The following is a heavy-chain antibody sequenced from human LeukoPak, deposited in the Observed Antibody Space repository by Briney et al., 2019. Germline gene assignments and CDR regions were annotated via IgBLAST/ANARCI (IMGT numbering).Heavy chain of an antibody. Sequence: GGSLRLSCAASAFTFSSYWMHWVRQAPGKGLVWVSRINNDGSSTPYADSVKGRFTISRDNAKNTLYLQMNSLRAEDTAVYYCARSNHGCHDYWGQGTLVTVSS. V-gene: IGHV3-74*01. CDR1: AFTFSSYW. CDR3: ARSNHGCHDY. J-gene: IGHJ4*02. D-gene: IGHD4-11*01. CDR2: INNDGSST.